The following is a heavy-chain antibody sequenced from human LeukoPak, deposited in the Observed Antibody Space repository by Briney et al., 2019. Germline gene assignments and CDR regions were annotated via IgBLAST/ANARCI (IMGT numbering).Heavy chain of an antibody. Sequence: SDTLSLTCTVSGGSISSAGYYWSWIRQHPGKGLEWIGYIYYSGSTYYNPSLKSRVTISVDTSKNQFSLKLSSVTAADTAVYYCARGHYYDSSGYPPVGAFDIWGQGTMVTVSS. CDR1: GGSISSAGYY. V-gene: IGHV4-31*03. CDR3: ARGHYYDSSGYPPVGAFDI. D-gene: IGHD3-22*01. CDR2: IYYSGST. J-gene: IGHJ3*02.